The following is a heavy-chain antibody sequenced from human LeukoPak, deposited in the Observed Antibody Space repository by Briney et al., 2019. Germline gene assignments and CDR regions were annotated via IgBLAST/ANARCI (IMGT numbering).Heavy chain of an antibody. J-gene: IGHJ4*02. CDR2: IYYSGST. CDR1: GGSISSGGYY. V-gene: IGHV4-31*03. D-gene: IGHD3-9*01. Sequence: TLSLTCTVSGGSISSGGYYWSWIRQHPGKGLEWIGYIYYSGSTYYNPSLKSRVTISVDTSKNQFSLKLSSVTAADTAVYYCARGGDYDILTGYAYVYFDYWGQGTLVTVSS. CDR3: ARGGDYDILTGYAYVYFDY.